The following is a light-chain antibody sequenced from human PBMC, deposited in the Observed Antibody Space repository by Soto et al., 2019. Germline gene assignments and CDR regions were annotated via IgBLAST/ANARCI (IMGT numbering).Light chain of an antibody. Sequence: QSALTQPRSVSGSPGQSVTISCTGTSTDVGDYNYVSWYQQHPGKAPKLIIYDVTRRPSGVPDRFSGSKSGNTASLTISGLQAEDEADYYCCSYAGSYSYVFGIGTKLTVL. J-gene: IGLJ1*01. V-gene: IGLV2-11*01. CDR1: STDVGDYNY. CDR3: CSYAGSYSYV. CDR2: DVT.